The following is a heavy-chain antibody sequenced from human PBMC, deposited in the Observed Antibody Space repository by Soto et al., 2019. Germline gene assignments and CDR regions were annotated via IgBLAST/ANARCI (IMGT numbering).Heavy chain of an antibody. V-gene: IGHV4-59*08. CDR3: ARHNYGSGSTYFDY. J-gene: IGHJ4*02. Sequence: PSETLSLTCTVSGGSIGRYYWSWIRQPPGKGLEWIGYIYYSGSTNYNPSLKSRVTISVDTSKNQFSLKLNSMTAADTAVYYCARHNYGSGSTYFDYWGQGTLVTVSS. CDR2: IYYSGST. CDR1: GGSIGRYY. D-gene: IGHD3-10*01.